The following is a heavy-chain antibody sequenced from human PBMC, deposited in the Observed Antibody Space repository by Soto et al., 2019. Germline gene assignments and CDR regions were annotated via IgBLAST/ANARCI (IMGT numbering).Heavy chain of an antibody. CDR3: AKDPFFGVVIKGQDY. J-gene: IGHJ4*02. CDR2: ISGSGCST. Sequence: GGSLRLSCAASGFTFSSYAMSWVRQAPGKGLEWVSAISGSGCSTYYPDSVKGPFTISRDTSKNTLYLQMNSLRAEDTAVYYCAKDPFFGVVIKGQDYWGQGTLVTVSS. D-gene: IGHD3-3*01. CDR1: GFTFSSYA. V-gene: IGHV3-23*01.